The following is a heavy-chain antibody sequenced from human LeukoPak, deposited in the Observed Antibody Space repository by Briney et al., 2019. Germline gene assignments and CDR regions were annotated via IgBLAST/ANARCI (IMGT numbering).Heavy chain of an antibody. CDR2: INPNSGGT. J-gene: IGHJ6*03. V-gene: IGHV1-2*02. CDR3: ARDHMAAAGTDLVYYYYYMDV. Sequence: ASVKVSCKASGYTFTGYHMHWVRQAPGQGLEWMGWINPNSGGTNYAQKFQGRVTMTRDTSISTAYMELSRLRSDDTAVYYCARDHMAAAGTDLVYYYYYMDVWGKGTTVTISS. CDR1: GYTFTGYH. D-gene: IGHD6-13*01.